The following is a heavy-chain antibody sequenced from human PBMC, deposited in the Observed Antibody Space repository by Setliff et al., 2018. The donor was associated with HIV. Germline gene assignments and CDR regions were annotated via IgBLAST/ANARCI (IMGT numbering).Heavy chain of an antibody. CDR3: AREGQWLDMGDAFDI. V-gene: IGHV1-3*01. CDR1: GYTFTSYA. J-gene: IGHJ3*02. D-gene: IGHD6-19*01. Sequence: GASVKVSCKASGYTFTSYAMHWVRQAPGQSLEWMGWINAGNGNTKYSQKFQGRVTITRDTSASTAYMELSSLRSEDTAAYYCAREGQWLDMGDAFDIWGQGTMVTVSS. CDR2: INAGNGNT.